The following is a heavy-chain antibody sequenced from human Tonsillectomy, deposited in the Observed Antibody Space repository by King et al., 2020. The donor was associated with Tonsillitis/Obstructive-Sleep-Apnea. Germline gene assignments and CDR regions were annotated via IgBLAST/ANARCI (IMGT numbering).Heavy chain of an antibody. V-gene: IGHV3-23*01. CDR1: GFTFSSFA. D-gene: IGHD3-10*01. J-gene: IGHJ4*02. CDR3: AKGPLWFEELLAFDY. Sequence: ESGGALVQPGGSLRLSCGASGFTFSSFAMSWVRQAPGKGLEWVSAISASGGSTYYADSVKGRFTISRDNSKNTLYLQMNSLRVEDTAVYYCAKGPLWFEELLAFDYWGQGTLVTVSS. CDR2: ISASGGST.